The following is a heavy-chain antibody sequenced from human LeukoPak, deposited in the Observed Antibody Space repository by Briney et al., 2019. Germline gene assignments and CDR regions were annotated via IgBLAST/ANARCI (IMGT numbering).Heavy chain of an antibody. CDR1: GFTFSSYA. D-gene: IGHD4-17*01. J-gene: IGHJ4*02. CDR3: AKALTAVTTQYFDY. V-gene: IGHV3-23*01. CDR2: ISGSGGST. Sequence: GGSLGLSCAASGFTFSSYAMSWVRQAPGKGLEWVSAISGSGGSTYYADSVKGRFTISRDNSKNTLYLQMNSLRAEDTAVYYCAKALTAVTTQYFDYWGQGTLVTVSS.